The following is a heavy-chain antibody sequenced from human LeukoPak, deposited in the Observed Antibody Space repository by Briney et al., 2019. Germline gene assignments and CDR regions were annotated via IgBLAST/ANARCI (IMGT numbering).Heavy chain of an antibody. D-gene: IGHD3-10*01. J-gene: IGHJ6*03. CDR3: ARDWYYYGSGSPYYYYYYMDV. V-gene: IGHV4-4*07. CDR2: IYTSGST. Sequence: PSETLSPTCTVSGGSISSYYWSWIRQPAGKGLEWIGRIYTSGSTNYNPSLKSRVTMSVDTSKNQFSLKLSSVTAADTAVYYCARDWYYYGSGSPYYYYYYMDVWGKGTTVTISS. CDR1: GGSISSYY.